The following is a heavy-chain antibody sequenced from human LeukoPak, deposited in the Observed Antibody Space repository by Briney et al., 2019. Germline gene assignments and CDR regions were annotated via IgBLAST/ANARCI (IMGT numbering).Heavy chain of an antibody. CDR3: ARATRAGGIADY. CDR1: GGSISSYH. D-gene: IGHD6-13*01. Sequence: SETLSLTCTVSGGSISSYHWSWIRRPPGRGLEWIGYIHYSGSTNHNPSLKSRVTISVDTSKNQFSLKLSSVTAADTAVYYCARATRAGGIADYWGQGTLVTVSS. J-gene: IGHJ4*02. CDR2: IHYSGST. V-gene: IGHV4-59*01.